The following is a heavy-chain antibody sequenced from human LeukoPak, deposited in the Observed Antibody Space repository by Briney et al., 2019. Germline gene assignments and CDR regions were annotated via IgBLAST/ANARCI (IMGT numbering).Heavy chain of an antibody. CDR1: GFTFNTYS. J-gene: IGHJ6*02. CDR2: ISSSSNYI. V-gene: IGHV3-21*06. Sequence: GGSLRLSCAASGFTFNTYSLNWVRQAPGKRLEWVSSISSSSNYIYYGESVKGRFIVSRDNAKNSLYLQMNSLRAEDTAIYYSARVLQGYYAMGAWGPGTTVTVSS. D-gene: IGHD1-1*01. CDR3: ARVLQGYYAMGA.